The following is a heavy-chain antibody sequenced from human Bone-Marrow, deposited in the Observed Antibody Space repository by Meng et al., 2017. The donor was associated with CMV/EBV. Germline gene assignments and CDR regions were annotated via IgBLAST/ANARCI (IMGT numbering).Heavy chain of an antibody. D-gene: IGHD3-3*01. J-gene: IGHJ6*02. Sequence: GESLKISCTVSGFTVSTSFMTWVRQAPGKGLEWVSVIYSDGITHFADVVRGRFSISRDNSKNTLYLQMNSLRAEDTAVYYCAKDGGDYDFWSGGGDYGMDVWGQGTTVTV. CDR2: IYSDGIT. CDR1: GFTVSTSF. V-gene: IGHV3-53*01. CDR3: AKDGGDYDFWSGGGDYGMDV.